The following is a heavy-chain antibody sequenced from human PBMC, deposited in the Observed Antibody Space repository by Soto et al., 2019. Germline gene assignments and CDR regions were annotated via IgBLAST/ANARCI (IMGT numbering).Heavy chain of an antibody. V-gene: IGHV3-48*02. CDR2: ISSSSSTI. CDR1: GFTFSSYS. Sequence: GGSLRLSCAASGFTFSSYSMNWVRQAPGKGLEWVSYISSSSSTIYYADSVKDRFTISRDNAKNSLYLQMNSLRDDDTAVYYCARVMPGYCSGGSGLGVVYYYGMDVWGQGTTVTVSS. J-gene: IGHJ6*02. D-gene: IGHD2-15*01. CDR3: ARVMPGYCSGGSGLGVVYYYGMDV.